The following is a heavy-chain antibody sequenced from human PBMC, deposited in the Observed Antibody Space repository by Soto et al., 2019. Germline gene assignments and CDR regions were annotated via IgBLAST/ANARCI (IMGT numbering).Heavy chain of an antibody. CDR1: GGTFSSYA. Sequence: KVSCKASGGTFSSYAISWVRQAPGQGLEWMGRIIPIPDITNYAQKFQGRVTVTADRSTSTAYMELTSLKSEDTAVYYCARDRITTRGDAFDLWGQGTMVTVSS. CDR2: IIPIPDIT. V-gene: IGHV1-69*04. D-gene: IGHD3-3*01. CDR3: ARDRITTRGDAFDL. J-gene: IGHJ3*01.